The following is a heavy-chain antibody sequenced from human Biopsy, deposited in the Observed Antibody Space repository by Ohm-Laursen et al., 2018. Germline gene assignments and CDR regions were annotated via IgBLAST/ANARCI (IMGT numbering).Heavy chain of an antibody. Sequence: SLRLSCTASGFTVSTTYMSWVRQAPGKGLEWISYITGSSSTIYYADSVKGRFTISRDNAKNSLYLQRNSLRAEDTAVYYCTRLAYYYYYGMDVWGQGTTVTVSS. CDR2: ITGSSSTI. D-gene: IGHD2-21*01. V-gene: IGHV3-11*04. CDR3: TRLAYYYYYGMDV. J-gene: IGHJ6*02. CDR1: GFTVSTTY.